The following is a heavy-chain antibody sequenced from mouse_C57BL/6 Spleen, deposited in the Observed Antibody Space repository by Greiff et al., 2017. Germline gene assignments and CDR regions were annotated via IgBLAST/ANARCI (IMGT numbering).Heavy chain of an antibody. CDR3: AYSNYGNCFGY. CDR2: IDPSDSYT. J-gene: IGHJ2*01. Sequence: QVQLQQPGAELVMPGASVKLSCKASGYTFTSYWMHWVKQRPGQGLEWIGKIDPSDSYTNYNQKFKGKSTLTADKSSSTAYMQLSSLTSEDSAVYYCAYSNYGNCFGYWGQGTTLTVSS. D-gene: IGHD2-5*01. V-gene: IGHV1-69*01. CDR1: GYTFTSYW.